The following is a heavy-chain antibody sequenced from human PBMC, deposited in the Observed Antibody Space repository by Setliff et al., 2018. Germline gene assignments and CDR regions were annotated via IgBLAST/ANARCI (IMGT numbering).Heavy chain of an antibody. V-gene: IGHV4-59*08. Sequence: SETLSLTCTVSDVSISGYYWSWIRQPPGKGLEWIGYIYYSGSTNYNPSLKSRVTISVDTSKNQFSLKLSSVTAADTAVYYCARHATRMYSSGLDPWGQGTLVTVSS. CDR2: IYYSGST. J-gene: IGHJ5*02. D-gene: IGHD6-19*01. CDR1: DVSISGYY. CDR3: ARHATRMYSSGLDP.